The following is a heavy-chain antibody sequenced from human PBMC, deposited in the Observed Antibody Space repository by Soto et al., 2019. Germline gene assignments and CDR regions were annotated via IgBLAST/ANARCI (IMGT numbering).Heavy chain of an antibody. V-gene: IGHV4-39*01. CDR3: ARVDWGSWYYFDY. D-gene: IGHD6-13*01. Sequence: QLQLQESGPGLVKPSETLSLTCTVSGGSISSSSYYWGWIRQPPGKGLEWIGSIYYSGSTYYNPSLKSRVTISVDTSKNQFSLKLSSVTAADTAVYYCARVDWGSWYYFDYWGQGTLVTVSS. CDR1: GGSISSSSYY. CDR2: IYYSGST. J-gene: IGHJ4*02.